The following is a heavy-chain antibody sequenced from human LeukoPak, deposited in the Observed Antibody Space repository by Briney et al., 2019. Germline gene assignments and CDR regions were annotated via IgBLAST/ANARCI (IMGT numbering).Heavy chain of an antibody. CDR1: GGSISSYY. CDR3: ARGGSGSYYNGRWFHP. J-gene: IGHJ5*02. D-gene: IGHD3-10*01. V-gene: IGHV4-59*01. CDR2: IYYSGST. Sequence: SETLSLTCTVSGGSISSYYWSWIRQPPGTGLEWVGYIYYSGSTNYNPSLKSRVTISVDTSKNQFSLKLSSVTAADTAVYYCARGGSGSYYNGRWFHPWGQGTLVTVSS.